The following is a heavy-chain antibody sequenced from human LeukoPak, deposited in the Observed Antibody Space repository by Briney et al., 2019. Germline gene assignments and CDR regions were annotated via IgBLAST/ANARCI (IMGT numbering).Heavy chain of an antibody. J-gene: IGHJ4*02. V-gene: IGHV3-30-3*01. Sequence: GRSLRLSCAASGFTFSSYAMHRVRQAPGKGLEWVAVISYDGSNKYYADSVKGRFTISRDNSKNTLYLQMNSLRAEDTAVYYCARDRLREYSYGFSSFDYWGQGTLVTVSS. CDR1: GFTFSSYA. CDR3: ARDRLREYSYGFSSFDY. D-gene: IGHD5-18*01. CDR2: ISYDGSNK.